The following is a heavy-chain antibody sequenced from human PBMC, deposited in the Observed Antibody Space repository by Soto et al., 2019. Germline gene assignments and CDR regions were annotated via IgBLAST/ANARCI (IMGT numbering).Heavy chain of an antibody. D-gene: IGHD3-3*01. Sequence: SVKVSCKASGGTFISYAFSWVRQAPGQGLEWMGGTIPIFSTTHYAQNFQGRVTITADGSTSTAYMELSSLRSEDTAVYYCAAAVWRGYSEYYYGMDVWGLGTTVTVSS. CDR3: AAAVWRGYSEYYYGMDV. V-gene: IGHV1-69*13. CDR2: TIPIFSTT. CDR1: GGTFISYA. J-gene: IGHJ6*02.